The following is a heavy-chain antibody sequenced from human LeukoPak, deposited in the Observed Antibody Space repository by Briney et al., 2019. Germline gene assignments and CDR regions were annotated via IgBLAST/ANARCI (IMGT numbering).Heavy chain of an antibody. Sequence: ASVKVSCKASGYTFISYGISWVRQAPGQGLEWMGWISAYNGNTNYAQKLQGRVTMTTDTSTSTAYMELRSLRSDDTAVYYCAREYVYGVAATPPLDYWGQGTLVTVSS. J-gene: IGHJ4*02. CDR1: GYTFISYG. CDR3: AREYVYGVAATPPLDY. D-gene: IGHD2-15*01. CDR2: ISAYNGNT. V-gene: IGHV1-18*04.